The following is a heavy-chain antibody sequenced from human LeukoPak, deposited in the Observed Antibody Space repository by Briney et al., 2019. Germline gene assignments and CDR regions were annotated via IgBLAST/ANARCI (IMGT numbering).Heavy chain of an antibody. Sequence: GGSLRLSCAASGFTFSTYWMAWVRQAPGKGLEWVANIKGDESARHQADSVKGRFTISRDNAQNSVYLQMSSLRGEHTAVYYCARDVGGSLAYWGQGTLVTVSS. V-gene: IGHV3-7*01. CDR1: GFTFSTYW. CDR3: ARDVGGSLAY. D-gene: IGHD1-26*01. CDR2: IKGDESAR. J-gene: IGHJ4*02.